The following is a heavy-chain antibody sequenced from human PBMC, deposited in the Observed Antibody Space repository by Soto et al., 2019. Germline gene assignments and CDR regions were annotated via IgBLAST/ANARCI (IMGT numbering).Heavy chain of an antibody. J-gene: IGHJ6*02. Sequence: PSETLSLTCTVSGGSVTSYYWSCIRQPPGKPLEWIGTIYYSGSTTYNPSLKSRVTISVDTSENQFSLKLGSVTAADTAVYFCARALYGSGVPDVWGQGTTVTVSS. D-gene: IGHD3-10*01. CDR2: IYYSGST. CDR1: GGSVTSYY. CDR3: ARALYGSGVPDV. V-gene: IGHV4-59*02.